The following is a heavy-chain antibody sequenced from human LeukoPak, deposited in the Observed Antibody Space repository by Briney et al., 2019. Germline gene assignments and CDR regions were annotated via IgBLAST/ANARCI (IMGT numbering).Heavy chain of an antibody. CDR1: EYSFTIYW. J-gene: IGHJ3*02. CDR3: ARRREYYDTTAFDI. V-gene: IGHV5-51*01. CDR2: IYPGDSDT. Sequence: GESLKISCKGSEYSFTIYWIGWVRQMPGKGLEWMGVIYPGDSDTKYSPSFQGQVTISADESISTAYLQWSSLKASDTAMYYCARRREYYDTTAFDIWGQGTMVTVSS. D-gene: IGHD3-22*01.